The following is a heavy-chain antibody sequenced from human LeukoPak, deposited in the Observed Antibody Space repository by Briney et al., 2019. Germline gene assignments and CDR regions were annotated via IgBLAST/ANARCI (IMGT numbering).Heavy chain of an antibody. CDR1: GGSFSGYY. J-gene: IGHJ4*02. D-gene: IGHD6-13*01. V-gene: IGHV4-34*01. CDR3: GRGGIAAAASGIDY. CDR2: INHRGGT. Sequence: SETLSLTCAVYGGSFSGYYWSWIRQPPGKGLEWIGEINHRGGTNYNPSLKSRVTISVDRSKNQFSLNLSSVTAADTAVYYCGRGGIAAAASGIDYWGQGTLVAVSS.